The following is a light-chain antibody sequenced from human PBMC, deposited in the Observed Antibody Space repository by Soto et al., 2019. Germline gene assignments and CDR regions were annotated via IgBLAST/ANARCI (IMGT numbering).Light chain of an antibody. CDR1: QSVSSSY. V-gene: IGKV3-20*01. CDR2: DAS. CDR3: QHYGTSAL. Sequence: EIVLTQSPGTLSLSPGERATLSCRASQSVSSSYLAWYQQKPGQAPRLLIYDASGATGNPDRFSGSGSGTDFTLTITRLEPEDFAVYYCQHYGTSALFGPGTKVDI. J-gene: IGKJ3*01.